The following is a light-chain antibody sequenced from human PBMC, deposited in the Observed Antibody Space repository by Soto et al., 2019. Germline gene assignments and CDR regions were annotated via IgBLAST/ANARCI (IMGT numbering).Light chain of an antibody. J-gene: IGLJ1*01. Sequence: QSALTQPASVSGSPGQSITISCTGTSSDVGGYNYVSWYQQHPGKAPKLLIYEVINRPSGVSTRFSGSKSVNTASLTISGLQAEDEADYYCSSYTSGSTYVYGTWTKLTVL. V-gene: IGLV2-14*01. CDR1: SSDVGGYNY. CDR2: EVI. CDR3: SSYTSGSTYV.